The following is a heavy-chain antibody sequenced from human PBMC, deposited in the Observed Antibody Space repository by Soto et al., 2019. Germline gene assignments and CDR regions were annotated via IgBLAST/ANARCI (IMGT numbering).Heavy chain of an antibody. Sequence: QVQLVESGGGLVKPGGSLRLSCAASGFTFSDFYMSWIRQAPGKGLEWISYISSSGTVTYYADSVKGRFTISRDNAKNSLYLLINSLRVGDTAVYFCARGVAVPGASWFDPWGQSTLVTVSS. CDR1: GFTFSDFY. J-gene: IGHJ5*02. D-gene: IGHD6-19*01. CDR2: ISSSGTVT. CDR3: ARGVAVPGASWFDP. V-gene: IGHV3-11*01.